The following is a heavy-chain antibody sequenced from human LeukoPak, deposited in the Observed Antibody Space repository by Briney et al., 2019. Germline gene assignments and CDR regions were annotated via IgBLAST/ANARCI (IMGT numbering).Heavy chain of an antibody. J-gene: IGHJ4*02. D-gene: IGHD6-13*01. Sequence: GGSLRLSCAVSGFSFSSHWMSWVRQAPGRGLEWVANINQDGSEKHYVDPVKGRFIISRDNAKNSLYLQMNSLRAEDSAVYYCAGDIVAPGIAFDYWGQGSLVTVSS. CDR3: AGDIVAPGIAFDY. CDR2: INQDGSEK. CDR1: GFSFSSHW. V-gene: IGHV3-7*03.